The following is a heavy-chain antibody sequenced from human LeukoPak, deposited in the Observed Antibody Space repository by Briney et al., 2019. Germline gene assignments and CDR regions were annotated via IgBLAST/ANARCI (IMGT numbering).Heavy chain of an antibody. CDR2: INTDGRTT. CDR3: VRLLDLDY. V-gene: IGHV3-74*01. J-gene: IGHJ4*02. D-gene: IGHD3-3*01. Sequence: GGSLTLSCPASGFTFINYWMHWVRQAPCRGLEGVSRINTDGRTTDYADFVKGRFTISRDNANNTVFLQMQSLRPGDTAVYYCVRLLDLDYWGQGTLVTVSS. CDR1: GFTFINYW.